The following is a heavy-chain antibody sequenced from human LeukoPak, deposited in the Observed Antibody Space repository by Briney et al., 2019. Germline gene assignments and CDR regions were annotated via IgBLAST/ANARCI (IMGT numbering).Heavy chain of an antibody. V-gene: IGHV1-46*01. CDR2: INPSGVST. Sequence: ASVKVSCKASGHTFSNYYMHWVRQAPGQGLEWMGIINPSGVSTSYAQKFQGRVTMTRDTSTTTVYMELSSLRSEDTAVYYCARGGPAGDFIVVAPTNNAFDIWGQGTMVTVSS. D-gene: IGHD2-2*01. CDR3: ARGGPAGDFIVVAPTNNAFDI. CDR1: GHTFSNYY. J-gene: IGHJ3*02.